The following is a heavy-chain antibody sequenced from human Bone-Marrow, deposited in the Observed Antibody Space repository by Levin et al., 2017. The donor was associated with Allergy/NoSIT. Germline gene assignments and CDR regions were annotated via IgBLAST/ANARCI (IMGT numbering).Heavy chain of an antibody. CDR3: ARGGGSGWYEDY. CDR2: INPNSGGT. J-gene: IGHJ4*02. V-gene: IGHV1-2*06. Sequence: ASVKVSCKASGYTFTGYYIHWVRQAPGQGLEWMGRINPNSGGTNYPQKFQGRVTMARDTSITTAYMELSRLRSDDTAVYYCARGGGSGWYEDYWGQGTLVTVSS. D-gene: IGHD6-19*01. CDR1: GYTFTGYY.